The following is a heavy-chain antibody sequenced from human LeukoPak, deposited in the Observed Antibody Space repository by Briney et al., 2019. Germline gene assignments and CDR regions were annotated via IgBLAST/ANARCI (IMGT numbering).Heavy chain of an antibody. V-gene: IGHV3-48*03. CDR2: ISSSGSTI. Sequence: GGSLRLSCAASGFTFSSYEMNWVRQAPGKGLEWVSYISSSGSTIYYADSVEGRFTISRDNAKNSLYLQMNSLRAEDTAVYYCARDFWSSLEYWGQGTLVTVSS. J-gene: IGHJ4*02. D-gene: IGHD3-3*01. CDR1: GFTFSSYE. CDR3: ARDFWSSLEY.